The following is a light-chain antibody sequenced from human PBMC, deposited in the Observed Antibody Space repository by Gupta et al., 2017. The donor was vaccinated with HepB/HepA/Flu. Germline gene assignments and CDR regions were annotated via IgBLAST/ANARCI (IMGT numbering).Light chain of an antibody. J-gene: IGLJ2*01. Sequence: HSVLTQSTSISGTPGQRVTIYCSGSSSNVGSNNVNWYQQFPATAPKRLIVYNDRRPSGVPDRSSGSKAGTSASPGISGLQSEDDADDYWAGSDTSMNAVGFGGGTKLTVL. CDR2: YND. CDR1: SSNVGSNN. CDR3: AGSDTSMNAVG. V-gene: IGLV1-44*01.